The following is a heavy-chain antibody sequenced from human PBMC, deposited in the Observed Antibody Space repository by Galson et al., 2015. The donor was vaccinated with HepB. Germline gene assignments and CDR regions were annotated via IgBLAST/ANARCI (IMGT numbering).Heavy chain of an antibody. CDR3: ARQKDCSSTSCYVSHYYYGMDV. CDR2: INPSGGST. Sequence: SVKVSCKASGYTFTSYYMHWVRQAPGQGLEWMGIINPSGGSTSYAQKFQGRVTMTRDTSTSTVYMELSSLRSEDTAVYYCARQKDCSSTSCYVSHYYYGMDVWGQGTTVTVSS. D-gene: IGHD2-2*01. J-gene: IGHJ6*02. CDR1: GYTFTSYY. V-gene: IGHV1-46*01.